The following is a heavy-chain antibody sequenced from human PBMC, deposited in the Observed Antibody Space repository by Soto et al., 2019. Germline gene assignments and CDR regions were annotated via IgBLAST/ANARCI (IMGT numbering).Heavy chain of an antibody. CDR3: ASETIAVAAHSDY. J-gene: IGHJ4*02. Sequence: PSETLSLTCTVSGGSISSSSDYWGWISQPPGKGLEWIGSIYYSGSTYYNPSLKSRVTISVDTSKNQLSLKLSSVTAADTAVYYCASETIAVAAHSDYWGQGTLVTVSS. V-gene: IGHV4-39*07. CDR1: GGSISSSSDY. CDR2: IYYSGST. D-gene: IGHD6-19*01.